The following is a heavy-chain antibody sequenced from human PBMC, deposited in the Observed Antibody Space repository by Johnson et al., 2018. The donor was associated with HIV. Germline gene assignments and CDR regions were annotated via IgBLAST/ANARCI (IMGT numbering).Heavy chain of an antibody. Sequence: QVQLVESGGGVVQPGRSLRLSCAASGFTFSSYAMHWVRQAPGKGLEWVAVISYDGSNKYYADSVKGRFTISRDNSKNTLYLQMNSLRVEDTAVYFCAKDDTSDNWNYGAAFDIWGQGTMVTVSS. CDR1: GFTFSSYA. D-gene: IGHD1-7*01. CDR3: AKDDTSDNWNYGAAFDI. CDR2: ISYDGSNK. V-gene: IGHV3-30-3*01. J-gene: IGHJ3*02.